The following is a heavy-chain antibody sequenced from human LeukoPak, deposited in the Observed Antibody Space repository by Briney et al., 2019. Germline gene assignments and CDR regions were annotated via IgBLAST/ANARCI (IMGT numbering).Heavy chain of an antibody. V-gene: IGHV3-23*01. D-gene: IGHD3-9*01. CDR3: AKAQAAYDILTYFDY. J-gene: IGHJ4*02. Sequence: GGSLRLSCAASGFTFSSYAMSWVRQAPGKGLEWVSAISGSGGSTYYADSVKGRFTISRDNSKNTLYLQMNSLRAEDTAVYYCAKAQAAYDILTYFDYWGQGTLVTVSS. CDR2: ISGSGGST. CDR1: GFTFSSYA.